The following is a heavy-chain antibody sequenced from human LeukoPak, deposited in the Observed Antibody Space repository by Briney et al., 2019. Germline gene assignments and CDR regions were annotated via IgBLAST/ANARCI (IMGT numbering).Heavy chain of an antibody. CDR3: P. J-gene: IGHJ5*02. V-gene: IGHV3-48*01. D-gene: IGHD3-22*01. CDR1: GFTFSSYS. Sequence: PGGSLRLSCTASGFTFSSYSMHWVRQAPAKGLEWISYISTLSGTIFYADSVKGRFTISGDNAKNSLFCARDLGRSGHYLGWFDPWGQGTLVTVSS. CDR2: ISTLSGTI.